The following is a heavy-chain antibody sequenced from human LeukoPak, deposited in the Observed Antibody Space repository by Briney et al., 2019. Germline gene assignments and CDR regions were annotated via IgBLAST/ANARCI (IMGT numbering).Heavy chain of an antibody. Sequence: GGSLRLSCAASGFSISAYWMSWVREAPGRGLEWVFNINQDGSDKYSVDSLKGRFTLSRENAKDSLCLYMNSVREADTAVYYCARHLVVTASSFSYGMDVWGQGTTVTVSS. CDR3: ARHLVVTASSFSYGMDV. V-gene: IGHV3-7*01. D-gene: IGHD2-15*01. CDR1: GFSISAYW. CDR2: INQDGSDK. J-gene: IGHJ6*01.